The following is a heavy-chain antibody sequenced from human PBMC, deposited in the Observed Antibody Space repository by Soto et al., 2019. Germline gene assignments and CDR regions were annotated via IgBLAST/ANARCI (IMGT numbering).Heavy chain of an antibody. V-gene: IGHV1-58*01. J-gene: IGHJ3*02. CDR3: AAPSRRGIVVVVATHDAFDI. CDR1: GFTFTSSA. CDR2: IVVGSGNT. Sequence: SVKVSCKASGFTFTSSAVQWVRQARGQRLEWIGWIVVGSGNTNYAQKFQERVTITRDMSTSTAYMELSSLRSEDTAVYYCAAPSRRGIVVVVATHDAFDIWGQGSMVTVSS. D-gene: IGHD2-15*01.